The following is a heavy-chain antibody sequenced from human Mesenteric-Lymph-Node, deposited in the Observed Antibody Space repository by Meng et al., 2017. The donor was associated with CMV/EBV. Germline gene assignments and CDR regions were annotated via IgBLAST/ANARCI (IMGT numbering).Heavy chain of an antibody. Sequence: QVRSHPWGAGLLKPSETLSVTCAVYGGSFSGYYWNWIRQSPEKGLEWIGEINHSGSTTYNPSFTSRIIISVDTSTNQISLNMSSVTAADTAVYYCARGSSYDILTGYFDYWGQGALVTVPS. J-gene: IGHJ4*02. CDR2: INHSGST. CDR3: ARGSSYDILTGYFDY. D-gene: IGHD3-9*01. CDR1: GGSFSGYY. V-gene: IGHV4-34*01.